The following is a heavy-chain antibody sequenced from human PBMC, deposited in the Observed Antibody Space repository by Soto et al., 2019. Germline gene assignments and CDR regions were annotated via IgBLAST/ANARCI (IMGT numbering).Heavy chain of an antibody. CDR3: TRGGSLYDRTKGDY. V-gene: IGHV3-53*01. CDR1: GFTVSSNY. D-gene: IGHD3-16*01. CDR2: IYGGGST. J-gene: IGHJ4*02. Sequence: EVQLVESGGGLIQPGGSLRLSCAASGFTVSSNYMSWVRQAPGKGLEWVSVIYGGGSTYYADSVKGRFTISRDNSKNSLFLQMNSLRVEDTAVYSCTRGGSLYDRTKGDYWGPGTQVTVSS.